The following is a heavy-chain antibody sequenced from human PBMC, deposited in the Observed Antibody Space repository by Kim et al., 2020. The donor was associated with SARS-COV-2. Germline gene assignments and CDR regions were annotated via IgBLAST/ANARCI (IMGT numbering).Heavy chain of an antibody. CDR1: SGSISSSNYC. CDR3: ARHPVHKNWFDP. J-gene: IGHJ5*02. CDR2: ICYSGGT. V-gene: IGHV4-39*01. Sequence: SETLSLTCTVSSGSISSSNYCWDWIRQPPGMGLEWIGNICYSGGTYYNPSLKSRVTMSVDTSKTQFSLKLISVTAADTAVYYCARHPVHKNWFDPWGQGTLVTVSS.